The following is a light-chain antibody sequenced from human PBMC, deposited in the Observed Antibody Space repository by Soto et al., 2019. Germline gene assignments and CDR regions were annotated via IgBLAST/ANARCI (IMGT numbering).Light chain of an antibody. Sequence: DIQMTQSPSALSATVGDRVTITCRASQSVSNWLAWYQQKPGKAPKLLIYHASSLESGVPSRFSGSGSGTEFTLTISSRQPDDFATYYCQQYKIYWTFGQGTNVEIK. V-gene: IGKV1-5*01. CDR3: QQYKIYWT. CDR1: QSVSNW. J-gene: IGKJ1*01. CDR2: HAS.